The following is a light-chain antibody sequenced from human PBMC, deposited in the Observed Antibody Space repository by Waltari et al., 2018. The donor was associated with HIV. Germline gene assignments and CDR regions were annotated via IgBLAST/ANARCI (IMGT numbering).Light chain of an antibody. J-gene: IGKJ2*01. Sequence: DIQMTQSPSSLSASVGDRVTITCRASRGIRNDLGWYQQKPGTPPRRLIYSASTLQSGVSSRFSGSGSGTEFTLTISSLQPEDSATYYCLQHYDYPRSFGQGTKLGI. CDR3: LQHYDYPRS. CDR2: SAS. CDR1: RGIRND. V-gene: IGKV1-17*01.